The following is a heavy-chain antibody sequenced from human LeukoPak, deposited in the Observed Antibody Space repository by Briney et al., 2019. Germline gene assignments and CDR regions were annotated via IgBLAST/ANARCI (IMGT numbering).Heavy chain of an antibody. J-gene: IGHJ6*03. CDR2: INPSGGST. CDR3: ARDRGIVVVNYYYYYMDV. CDR1: GYTFTGYW. D-gene: IGHD2-21*01. V-gene: IGHV1-46*01. Sequence: ASVKLSCKAFGYTFTGYWMHWVRQAPGQGPEWMGVINPSGGSTSYAQKFQGRVTMTRDMSTSTVYMELSSLRSEDTAVYYCARDRGIVVVNYYYYYMDVWGKGTTVTVSS.